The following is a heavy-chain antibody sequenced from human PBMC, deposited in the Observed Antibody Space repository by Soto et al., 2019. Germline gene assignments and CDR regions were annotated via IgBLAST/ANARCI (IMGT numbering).Heavy chain of an antibody. CDR3: AKARHSSTPAPGTY. J-gene: IGHJ4*02. CDR1: GFTFSTYA. Sequence: GGSLRLSCAASGFTFSTYAMSWVRQAPGKGLEWVSVVSGSGGGTYYADSVKGRFTISRDNSKNTLSLQMNSLKAEDTAVYYCAKARHSSTPAPGTYWGQGTLVTVSS. V-gene: IGHV3-23*01. D-gene: IGHD2-2*01. CDR2: VSGSGGGT.